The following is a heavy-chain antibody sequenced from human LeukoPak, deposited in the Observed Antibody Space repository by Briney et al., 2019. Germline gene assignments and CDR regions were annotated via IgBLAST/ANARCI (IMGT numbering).Heavy chain of an antibody. CDR1: GFTFSSYA. CDR2: IWYDGSNK. CDR3: ARDLTRSMIVVSGMVV. D-gene: IGHD3-22*01. J-gene: IGHJ6*02. Sequence: GGSVRLSCAASGFTFSSYAMHWVRQAPGKGLEWVAVIWYDGSNKYYADSVKGRFTISRDNSKNTLYLQMNSLRAEDTAVYYCARDLTRSMIVVSGMVVWGQGTTVTVSS. V-gene: IGHV3-33*08.